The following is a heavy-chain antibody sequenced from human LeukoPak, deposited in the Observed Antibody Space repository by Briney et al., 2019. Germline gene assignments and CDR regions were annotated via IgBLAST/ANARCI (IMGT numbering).Heavy chain of an antibody. CDR2: ISSSSSYI. CDR3: AKRRGLELLYYYYMDV. D-gene: IGHD1-7*01. Sequence: GGSLRLSCAASGFTFSSYEMNWVRQAPGKGLEWVSSISSSSSYIYYADSVKGRFTISRDNAENSLYLQMNSLRAEDTAVYYCAKRRGLELLYYYYMDVWGKGTTVTVSS. V-gene: IGHV3-21*04. CDR1: GFTFSSYE. J-gene: IGHJ6*03.